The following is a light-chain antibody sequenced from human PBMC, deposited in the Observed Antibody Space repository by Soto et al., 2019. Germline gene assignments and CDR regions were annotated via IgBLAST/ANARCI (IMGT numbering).Light chain of an antibody. Sequence: IVLTQSPLSLPVTPGEPASISCRSSQSLRHSNGNIYLDWYLQKPGQSPQLLIYLGSIRASGVPDRFSGSGSGTYFTLKITRVEAEDVGVYYCMQAIQAPRTFGLGTKVEIK. J-gene: IGKJ1*01. CDR1: QSLRHSNGNIY. V-gene: IGKV2-28*01. CDR3: MQAIQAPRT. CDR2: LGS.